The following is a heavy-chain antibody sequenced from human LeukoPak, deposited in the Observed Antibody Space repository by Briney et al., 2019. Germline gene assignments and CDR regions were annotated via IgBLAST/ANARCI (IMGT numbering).Heavy chain of an antibody. Sequence: SETLSLTCTVSGGSISSGDYYWSWIRQPPGKGLEWIGYIYYSGSTYYNPSLKSRVTISVDTSKNQFSLKPSSVTAADTAVYYCARGTTEFPGYWGQGTLVTVSS. CDR1: GGSISSGDYY. CDR3: ARGTTEFPGY. CDR2: IYYSGST. D-gene: IGHD4-17*01. J-gene: IGHJ4*02. V-gene: IGHV4-30-4*01.